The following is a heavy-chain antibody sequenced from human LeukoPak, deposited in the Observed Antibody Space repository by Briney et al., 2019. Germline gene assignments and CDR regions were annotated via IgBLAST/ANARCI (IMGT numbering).Heavy chain of an antibody. D-gene: IGHD4-23*01. J-gene: IGHJ5*02. CDR1: GFPLIIFW. CDR3: AKRVIPTVAYNCFDP. CDR2: IDPSDSYT. V-gene: IGHV5-10-1*01. Sequence: RGESLQIPCSCSGFPLIIFWLSSARQMPGKGLEWMGRIDPSDSYTNYSPSFQGHVTISADKTISTAYLQWSRLKASDTAMYYCAKRVIPTVAYNCFDPWGQGTLVTVSS.